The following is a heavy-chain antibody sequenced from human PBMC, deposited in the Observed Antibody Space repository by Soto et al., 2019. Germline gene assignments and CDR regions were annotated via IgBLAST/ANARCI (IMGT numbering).Heavy chain of an antibody. Sequence: GGSLRLSCTASGFTFGDYAMSWFRQAPGKGLEWVGFIRSKAYGRTTEYAASVKGRFTISRDDSKSIAYLQMNSLKTEDTAVYYCTRGIAAAGVGAFDIWGQGTMVTVSS. CDR3: TRGIAAAGVGAFDI. CDR1: GFTFGDYA. D-gene: IGHD6-13*01. CDR2: IRSKAYGRTT. J-gene: IGHJ3*02. V-gene: IGHV3-49*03.